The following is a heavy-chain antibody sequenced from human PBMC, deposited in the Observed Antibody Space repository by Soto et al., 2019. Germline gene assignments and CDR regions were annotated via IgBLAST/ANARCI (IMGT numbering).Heavy chain of an antibody. J-gene: IGHJ6*02. CDR3: ARGRGYCTNGVCYSGEINYYYYGMDV. CDR1: GFTFSSYS. CDR2: ISSSSSYI. Sequence: ALRLSCAASGFTFSSYSMNWVRQAPGKGLEWVSSISSSSSYIYYADSVKGRFTISRDNAKNSLYLQMNSLRAEDTAVYYCARGRGYCTNGVCYSGEINYYYYGMDVWGQGTTVTVSS. V-gene: IGHV3-21*01. D-gene: IGHD2-8*01.